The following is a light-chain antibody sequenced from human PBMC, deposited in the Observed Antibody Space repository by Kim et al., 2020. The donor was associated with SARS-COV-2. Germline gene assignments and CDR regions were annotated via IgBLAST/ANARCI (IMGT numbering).Light chain of an antibody. Sequence: PGEGAPPSCRARQKFDTYLAGYQRRPGQSPRLLVCDTSNRATGVPDRFSGSGSGTDFTLTISSLEPEEFSIYYCQQRNSWPPAVTFGGGTKVDIK. CDR1: QKFDTY. J-gene: IGKJ4*01. CDR3: QQRNSWPPAVT. CDR2: DTS. V-gene: IGKV3-11*01.